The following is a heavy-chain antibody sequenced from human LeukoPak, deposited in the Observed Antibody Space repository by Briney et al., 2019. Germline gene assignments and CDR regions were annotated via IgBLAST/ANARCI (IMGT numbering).Heavy chain of an antibody. V-gene: IGHV3-30*04. CDR1: GFTFSSYA. D-gene: IGHD6-25*01. CDR2: ISYDGSNK. Sequence: GGSLRLFCAASGFTFSSYAMHWVRQAPGKGLEWVAVISYDGSNKYYADSVKGRFTISRDNSKNTLYLQMNSLRAEDTAVYYCAREAAAGIFDYWGQGTLVTVSS. J-gene: IGHJ4*02. CDR3: AREAAAGIFDY.